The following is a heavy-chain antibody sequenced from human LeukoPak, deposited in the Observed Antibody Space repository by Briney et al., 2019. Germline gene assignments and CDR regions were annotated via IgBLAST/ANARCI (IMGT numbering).Heavy chain of an antibody. Sequence: GGSLRLSCAASGLTFCNAWMSWVRQAPGKGLEWVGRIKAETDGGTIDYAAPVKGRFTISRDDSKDTLYLQMNSLKTEDTAVYYCTTWYGGTRDYWGQGTLVTVSS. D-gene: IGHD1-26*01. J-gene: IGHJ4*02. CDR1: GLTFCNAW. V-gene: IGHV3-15*01. CDR2: IKAETDGGTI. CDR3: TTWYGGTRDY.